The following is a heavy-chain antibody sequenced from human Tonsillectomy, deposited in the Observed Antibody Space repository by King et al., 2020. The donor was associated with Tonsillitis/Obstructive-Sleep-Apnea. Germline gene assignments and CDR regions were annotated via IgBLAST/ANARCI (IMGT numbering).Heavy chain of an antibody. CDR1: GFTFSSYG. Sequence: VQLVESGGGVVQPGRSLRLSCASSGFTFSSYGMHWVCPAPGKGLEWGAVICYDGSKKYYADSLKGRFTIPRDNSKNTLYLQMNSLRAEDTAVYYCARVVTGTSTLDYWGQGTLVTVSS. CDR2: ICYDGSKK. D-gene: IGHD1-7*01. CDR3: ARVVTGTSTLDY. J-gene: IGHJ4*02. V-gene: IGHV3-33*01.